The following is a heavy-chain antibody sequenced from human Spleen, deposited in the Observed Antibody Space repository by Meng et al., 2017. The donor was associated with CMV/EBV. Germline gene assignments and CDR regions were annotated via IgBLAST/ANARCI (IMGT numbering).Heavy chain of an antibody. CDR2: INPSGGST. V-gene: IGHV1-46*01. J-gene: IGHJ6*02. D-gene: IGHD2-2*01. CDR1: GYTFTSYY. CDR3: ARAMGYCSSTSCEEASYYYYAMDV. Sequence: ASVKVSCKASGYTFTSYYMNWVRQAPGQGLEWMGIINPSGGSTSYAQKFQGRVTMTRDTSTSTVYMELSSLRSEDTAVYYCARAMGYCSSTSCEEASYYYYAMDVWGQGTTVTVSS.